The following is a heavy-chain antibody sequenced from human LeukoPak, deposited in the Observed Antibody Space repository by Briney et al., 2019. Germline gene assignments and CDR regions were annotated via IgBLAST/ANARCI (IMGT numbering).Heavy chain of an antibody. V-gene: IGHV4-34*01. CDR1: GGSFSGYY. J-gene: IGHJ6*02. CDR2: INHSGST. CDR3: ARDVYYYGMDV. Sequence: SETPSLTCAVYGGSFSGYYWSWIRQPPGKGLEWIGEINHSGSTNYNPSLKSRVTISVDTSKNQFSLKLSSVTAADTAVYYCARDVYYYGMDVWGQGTTVTVSS.